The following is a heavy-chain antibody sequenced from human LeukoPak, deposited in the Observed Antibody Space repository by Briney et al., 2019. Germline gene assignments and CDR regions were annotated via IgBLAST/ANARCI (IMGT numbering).Heavy chain of an antibody. V-gene: IGHV3-33*01. J-gene: IGHJ1*01. CDR1: GFTFSRYG. Sequence: GRSLRLSCAASGFTFSRYGMHWVRQAPGKGLEWVAAIWYDGSKKNYADSVKGRFTISRDNSKNTLNLKMTSLRAEDTAVYYCARVSEDYSSGWYEEYFQYWGQGTLVIVSS. CDR3: ARVSEDYSSGWYEEYFQY. CDR2: IWYDGSKK. D-gene: IGHD6-19*01.